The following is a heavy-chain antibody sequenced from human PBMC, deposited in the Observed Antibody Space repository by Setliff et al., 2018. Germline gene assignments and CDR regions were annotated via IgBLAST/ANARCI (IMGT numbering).Heavy chain of an antibody. CDR1: GGSISDYY. CDR3: ARDRPDHYEGAFDI. CDR2: IYPSGST. J-gene: IGHJ3*02. Sequence: SETLSLTCTVSGGSISDYYWSWDWQPAGKGLEWIGRIYPSGSTNYNPSLKSRVTISLDRSKNQFSLELSSVTAADTAVYYCARDRPDHYEGAFDIWGQGTMVTVSS. D-gene: IGHD4-17*01. V-gene: IGHV4-4*07.